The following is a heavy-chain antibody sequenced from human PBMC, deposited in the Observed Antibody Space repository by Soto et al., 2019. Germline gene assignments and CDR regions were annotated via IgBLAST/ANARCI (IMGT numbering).Heavy chain of an antibody. CDR3: AREIYDDYDSSGFDH. D-gene: IGHD3-22*01. CDR1: GFTFSSYS. J-gene: IGHJ4*02. Sequence: GGSLRLSCAASGFTFSSYSMNWVRQAPGKGLEWVAVIWYDGSNKYYADSVKGRFTISRDNSKNTLYLQMNSLRAEVTAVYYCAREIYDDYDSSGFDHWGQGTLVTDSS. V-gene: IGHV3-33*01. CDR2: IWYDGSNK.